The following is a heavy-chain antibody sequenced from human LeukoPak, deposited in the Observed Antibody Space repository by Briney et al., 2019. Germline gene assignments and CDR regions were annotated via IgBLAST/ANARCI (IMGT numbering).Heavy chain of an antibody. CDR3: GALRFLEWLSHYYYMDV. Sequence: SVKVSCKASGGTFSSYAISWVRQAPGQGLEWMGGIIPIFGTAHYAQKFQGRVTITTDESTSTAYMELSSLRSEDTAVYYCGALRFLEWLSHYYYMDVWGKGTTVTVSS. V-gene: IGHV1-69*05. J-gene: IGHJ6*03. D-gene: IGHD3-3*01. CDR2: IIPIFGTA. CDR1: GGTFSSYA.